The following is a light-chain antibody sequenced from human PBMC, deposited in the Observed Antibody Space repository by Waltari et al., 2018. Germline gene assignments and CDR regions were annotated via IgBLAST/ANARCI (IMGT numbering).Light chain of an antibody. CDR2: AAT. CDR1: QSISSY. CDR3: QQSYSTPYT. V-gene: IGKV1-39*01. J-gene: IGKJ2*01. Sequence: DIQMTQSPSSLSASVGHRVTITCRASQSISSYLNWYQQKPGKAPKLLIYAATSLQSGVPSRFSGSGSGTDFTLTISSLQPEDVATYYCQQSYSTPYTFGQGTKLEIK.